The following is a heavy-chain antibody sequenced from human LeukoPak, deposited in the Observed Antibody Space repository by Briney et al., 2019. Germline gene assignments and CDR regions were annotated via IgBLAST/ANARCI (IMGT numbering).Heavy chain of an antibody. CDR2: IYYSGST. Sequence: SETLSLTGTGSGVSISSYYWSWIRQPPGKGLEWIGYIYYSGSTNYNPSLKSRVTISVDTSKNQFSLKLSSVTAADTAVYYCARRSGRGGMDVWGQGTTVTVAS. CDR3: ARRSGRGGMDV. CDR1: GVSISSYY. D-gene: IGHD3-10*01. J-gene: IGHJ6*02. V-gene: IGHV4-59*01.